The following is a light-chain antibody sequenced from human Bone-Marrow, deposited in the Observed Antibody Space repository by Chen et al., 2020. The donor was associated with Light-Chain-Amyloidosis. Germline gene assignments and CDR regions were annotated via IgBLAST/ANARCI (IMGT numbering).Light chain of an antibody. J-gene: IGLJ3*02. V-gene: IGLV3-21*02. Sequence: SYVLTQPYSVSVAPGQTATIACGGNNIGSTSVHWYQHTPGQAPLLVVYDDSDRPSGIPERLSGSNSGNTATLTISRVEAGDEADYYCQVWDRSSDRPVFGGGTKLTVI. CDR1: NIGSTS. CDR2: DDS. CDR3: QVWDRSSDRPV.